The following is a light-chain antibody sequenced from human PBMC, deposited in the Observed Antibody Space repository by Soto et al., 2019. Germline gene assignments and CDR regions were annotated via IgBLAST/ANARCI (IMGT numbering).Light chain of an antibody. J-gene: IGKJ5*01. CDR2: GAS. V-gene: IGKV3-15*01. CDR3: QQYNNWPIT. Sequence: EIVLTQSPGTLSLSPGERATLSCRASQSVSSYLAWYQQKPGQAPRLLIYGASTRVTGIPARFSGSGSGTEFTLTISSLQSEDFAVYYCQQYNNWPITFGQGTRLEIK. CDR1: QSVSSY.